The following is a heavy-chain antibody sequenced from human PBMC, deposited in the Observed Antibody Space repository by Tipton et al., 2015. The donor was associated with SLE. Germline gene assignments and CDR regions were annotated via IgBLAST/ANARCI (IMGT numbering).Heavy chain of an antibody. Sequence: SLRLSCAASGFTFSHYEMHWVRQAPGKGLEWVSYISNSGSTIYFADSVKGRFTISRDNAKNSLYLQMNSLRAEDTAVYYCARRFSESFDIWGQGTMVTVSS. CDR2: ISNSGSTI. CDR3: ARRFSESFDI. V-gene: IGHV3-48*03. CDR1: GFTFSHYE. D-gene: IGHD3-3*01. J-gene: IGHJ3*02.